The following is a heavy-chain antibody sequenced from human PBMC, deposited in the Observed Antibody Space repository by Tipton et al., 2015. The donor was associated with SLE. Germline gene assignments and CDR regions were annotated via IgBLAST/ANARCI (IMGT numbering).Heavy chain of an antibody. CDR2: INGDGNSR. D-gene: IGHD5-12*01. J-gene: IGHJ4*02. V-gene: IGHV3-74*01. CDR1: GFTFSSYW. Sequence: SLRLSCVASGFTFSSYWMHWVRQAPGKGLEWVSRINGDGNSRSYADSVKGRFTISRDNAKNTLYLQMNSLRAEDTAMYYCARDVPGNSGYQIVYWGQGTLVTVSS. CDR3: ARDVPGNSGYQIVY.